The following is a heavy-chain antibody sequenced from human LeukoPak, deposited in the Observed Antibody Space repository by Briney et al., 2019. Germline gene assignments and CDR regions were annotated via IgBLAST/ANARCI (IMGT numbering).Heavy chain of an antibody. V-gene: IGHV3-53*05. CDR3: ASDFGY. Sequence: PGGSLRLSCAASGFSVISNFMSWVRQAPGKGLEWVSFIYSGGSTYYADSVKGRFTISRDNSKNTLYLQMNSLRAEDTAVYYCASDFGYWGQGTLVTVSS. CDR1: GFSVISNF. CDR2: IYSGGST. J-gene: IGHJ4*02.